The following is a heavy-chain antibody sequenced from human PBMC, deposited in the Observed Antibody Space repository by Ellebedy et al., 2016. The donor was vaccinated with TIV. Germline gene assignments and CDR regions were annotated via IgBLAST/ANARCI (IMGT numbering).Heavy chain of an antibody. CDR2: IIPIFGTA. Sequence: SVKVSCXASGGTFSSYAISWVRQAPGQGLEWMGGIIPIFGTANYAQKFQGRVTITADESTSTAYMELSSLRSEDTAVYYCARYYYDSSGGPTWGQGTLVTVSS. CDR3: ARYYYDSSGGPT. J-gene: IGHJ4*02. CDR1: GGTFSSYA. D-gene: IGHD3-22*01. V-gene: IGHV1-69*13.